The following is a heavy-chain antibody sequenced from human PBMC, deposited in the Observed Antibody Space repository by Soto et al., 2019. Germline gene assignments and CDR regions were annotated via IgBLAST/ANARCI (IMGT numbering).Heavy chain of an antibody. D-gene: IGHD3-16*02. J-gene: IGHJ6*02. Sequence: ASVKVSCKASGYTFTSYAMHWVRQAPGQRLEWMGWINAGNGSTKYSQKFQGRVTITRDTSASTAYMELSSLRSEDTAVYYCARDHAGAIGPRYYYYYGMDVWGQGTTVTVSS. V-gene: IGHV1-3*01. CDR1: GYTFTSYA. CDR2: INAGNGST. CDR3: ARDHAGAIGPRYYYYYGMDV.